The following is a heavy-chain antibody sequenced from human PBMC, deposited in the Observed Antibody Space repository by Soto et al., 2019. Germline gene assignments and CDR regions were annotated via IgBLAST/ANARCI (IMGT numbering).Heavy chain of an antibody. D-gene: IGHD2-15*01. V-gene: IGHV3-7*03. CDR2: IAQDGTEI. Sequence: EMQLVESGGGLVQPGGSLRLSCATSGFTFPNYYMTWVRQAPGKGLEWVAYIAQDGTEIYNVDSVKGRFTISRDSAKNSLYLQMHSLTAEDTALYYCARWSQAMDVWGQGTSVTVSS. J-gene: IGHJ6*02. CDR1: GFTFPNYY. CDR3: ARWSQAMDV.